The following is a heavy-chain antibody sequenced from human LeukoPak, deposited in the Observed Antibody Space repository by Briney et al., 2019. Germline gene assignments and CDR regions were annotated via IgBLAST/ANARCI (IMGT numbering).Heavy chain of an antibody. CDR3: ARHDTAMATDYGMDV. CDR1: GFTFNNAW. CDR2: IKSKTDGGTT. Sequence: GGSLRLSCAASGFTFNNAWMNWVRQAPGKGLEWVGRIKSKTDGGTTDYAAPVKGRFTISRDDSKTTLYLQMNSLRAEDTAVYYCARHDTAMATDYGMDVWGQGTTVTVSS. V-gene: IGHV3-15*07. J-gene: IGHJ6*02. D-gene: IGHD5-18*01.